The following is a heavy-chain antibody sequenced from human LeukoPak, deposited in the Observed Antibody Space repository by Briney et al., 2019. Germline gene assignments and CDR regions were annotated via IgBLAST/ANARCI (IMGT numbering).Heavy chain of an antibody. CDR2: ISSSSSYI. D-gene: IGHD5-18*01. Sequence: PGGSLRLSCAASGFTFRSYSMNWVRQAPGKGLEWVSSISSSSSYIYYADSVKGRFTISRDNAKNSLYLQMNSLRAEDTAVYYCARVLGYSYGTLIYYGMDVWGQGTTVTVSS. CDR3: ARVLGYSYGTLIYYGMDV. CDR1: GFTFRSYS. J-gene: IGHJ6*02. V-gene: IGHV3-21*01.